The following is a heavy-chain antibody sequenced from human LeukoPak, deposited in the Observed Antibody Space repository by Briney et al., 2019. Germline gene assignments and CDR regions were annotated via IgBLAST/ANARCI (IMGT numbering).Heavy chain of an antibody. V-gene: IGHV3-20*04. CDR3: ARVHSIGLSYYFDY. CDR1: GFTFDDYG. D-gene: IGHD6-19*01. J-gene: IGHJ4*02. Sequence: GGSLRLSCAASGFTFDDYGMSWVRQAPGKGLEWVSGINWNGGSTGYADSVKGRFTISRDNAKNSLYLQMNSLRAEDTALYYCARVHSIGLSYYFDYWGQGTLVTVSS. CDR2: INWNGGST.